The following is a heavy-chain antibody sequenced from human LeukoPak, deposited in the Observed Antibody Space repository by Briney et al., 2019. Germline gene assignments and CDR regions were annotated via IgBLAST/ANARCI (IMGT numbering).Heavy chain of an antibody. CDR3: ARDLDWSFDY. J-gene: IGHJ4*02. CDR2: IHSEGDKT. D-gene: IGHD3-9*01. CDR1: GFTFSSRG. V-gene: IGHV3-23*01. Sequence: GGSLRLSCATSGFTFSSRGMSWVRQAPDRGLEWVSSIHSEGDKTYYADSVKGRFTISRDNSKNTLFLQMDSLRVEDTAIYYCARDLDWSFDYWGQGALVTVSS.